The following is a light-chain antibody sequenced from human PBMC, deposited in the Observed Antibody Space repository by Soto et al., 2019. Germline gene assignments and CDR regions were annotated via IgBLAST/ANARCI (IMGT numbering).Light chain of an antibody. V-gene: IGLV2-23*01. CDR1: SSDVGSYDF. CDR2: EAT. CDR3: CSYAGHSTYV. J-gene: IGLJ1*01. Sequence: QSVLTQPASVAASPGQSITIPCTGSSSDVGSYDFVSWYQQHPGKAPKLMVYEATKRPSGVSNRFSGSKSGNTASLTISGLQREDEADYYCCSYAGHSTYVFGTGTKAPS.